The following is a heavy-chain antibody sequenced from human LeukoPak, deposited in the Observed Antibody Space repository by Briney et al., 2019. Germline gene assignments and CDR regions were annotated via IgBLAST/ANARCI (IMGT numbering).Heavy chain of an antibody. V-gene: IGHV3-30*02. CDR3: AKLTVVGAVFDY. D-gene: IGHD1-26*01. Sequence: GGFLRLSCAASGFTFSSYGMHWVRQAPGKGLEWVAFIRYDGSNKYYADSVKGRFTISRDNSKNTLYLQMNSLRAEDTAVYYCAKLTVVGAVFDYWGQGTLVTVSS. CDR2: IRYDGSNK. CDR1: GFTFSSYG. J-gene: IGHJ4*02.